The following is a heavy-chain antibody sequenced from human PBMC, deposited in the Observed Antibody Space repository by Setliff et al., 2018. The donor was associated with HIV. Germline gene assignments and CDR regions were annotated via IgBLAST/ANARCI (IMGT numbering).Heavy chain of an antibody. CDR3: ARAPGIAVTGRYFQP. CDR1: GFPFSRCG. Sequence: GGSLRLSCAASGFPFSRCGMHWVRQAPGKGLEWVALIWYDGSDKYYADSVKGRFTISRDNSKNILYLQMNSLRADDTAVYYCARAPGIAVTGRYFQPWGQGTLVTVSS. V-gene: IGHV3-33*01. J-gene: IGHJ1*01. CDR2: IWYDGSDK. D-gene: IGHD6-19*01.